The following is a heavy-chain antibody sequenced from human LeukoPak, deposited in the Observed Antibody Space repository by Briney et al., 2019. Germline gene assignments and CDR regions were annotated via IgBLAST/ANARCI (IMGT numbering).Heavy chain of an antibody. D-gene: IGHD1-26*01. CDR2: IYHSGST. J-gene: IGHJ4*02. CDR1: GGSISSGGYY. V-gene: IGHV4-30-2*01. CDR3: ARGYSGSFLGY. Sequence: PSETLSLTSTVSGGSISSGGYYWSWIRQPPGKGLEWIGYIYHSGSTYYDPSLKSRVTISVDRSKNQFSLKLSSVTAADTAVYYCARGYSGSFLGYWGQGTLVTVSS.